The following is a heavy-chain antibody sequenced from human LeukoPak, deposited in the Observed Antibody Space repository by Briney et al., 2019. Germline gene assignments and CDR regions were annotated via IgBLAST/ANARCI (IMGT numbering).Heavy chain of an antibody. CDR2: INSDGSDT. CDR3: AGVGSSNGDWVKFDY. CDR1: GFTFSSYV. Sequence: GRSLRLSCAASGFTFSSYVMHWVRQAPGEGLVWVSRINSDGSDTTYADSVKGRFTISRDNAKNTLYLQMNSLSAEDTAVYYCAGVGSSNGDWVKFDYWGQGTLITVSS. V-gene: IGHV3-74*03. D-gene: IGHD2-2*01. J-gene: IGHJ4*02.